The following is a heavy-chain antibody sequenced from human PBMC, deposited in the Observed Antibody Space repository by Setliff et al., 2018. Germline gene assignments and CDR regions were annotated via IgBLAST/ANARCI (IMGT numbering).Heavy chain of an antibody. V-gene: IGHV1-3*01. D-gene: IGHD2-15*01. CDR1: GYTFTSYA. Sequence: ASVKVSCKASGYTFTSYAMHWVRQAPGQRLEWMGWINAGNGNTKYSQKFQGRVTITRDTSASTAYMELSSLRSEDTAVYYCARGANPGEGYCSGGSCYTCVYWGQGTLVTVS. J-gene: IGHJ4*02. CDR3: ARGANPGEGYCSGGSCYTCVY. CDR2: INAGNGNT.